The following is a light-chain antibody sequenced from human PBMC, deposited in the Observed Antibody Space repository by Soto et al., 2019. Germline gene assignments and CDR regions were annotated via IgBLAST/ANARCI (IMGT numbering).Light chain of an antibody. Sequence: DIQMTQSPSSLSASVGDRVTITCQASQDIRNYLNWYQQKPGKAPKLLIYDASNLETGVPSRFSGSGSGRNFTFTISSLQPEYIATYYCQQCNDLLTFGGGTRIEIK. J-gene: IGKJ4*01. CDR3: QQCNDLLT. CDR2: DAS. CDR1: QDIRNY. V-gene: IGKV1-33*01.